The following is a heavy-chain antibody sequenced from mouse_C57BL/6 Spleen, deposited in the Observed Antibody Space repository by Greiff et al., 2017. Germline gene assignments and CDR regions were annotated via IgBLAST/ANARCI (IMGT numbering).Heavy chain of an antibody. V-gene: IGHV10-1*01. J-gene: IGHJ2*01. CDR1: GFSFNTYA. D-gene: IGHD2-3*01. CDR3: ECLLDGYYDYFDY. Sequence: EVQLVESGGGLVQPKGSLKLSCAASGFSFNTYAMNWVRQAPGKGLEWVARIRSKSNNYATSSADSVKDRFTISSDDSESMLYLQKNNLRTEDTAMYYCECLLDGYYDYFDYWGQGTTLTVSS. CDR2: IRSKSNNYAT.